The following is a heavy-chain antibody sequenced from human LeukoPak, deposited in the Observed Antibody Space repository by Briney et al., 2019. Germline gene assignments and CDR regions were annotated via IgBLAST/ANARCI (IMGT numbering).Heavy chain of an antibody. Sequence: GGSLRLSCGASGFTVSSNYMSWVRQAPGKGLEWVSVIYSGGSTYYADSVKGRFTISRDNSKNTLYLQMNSLRAEDTAVYYCASLDYGDYPFDYWGQGTLVTVSS. J-gene: IGHJ4*02. CDR2: IYSGGST. D-gene: IGHD4-17*01. CDR3: ASLDYGDYPFDY. V-gene: IGHV3-66*01. CDR1: GFTVSSNY.